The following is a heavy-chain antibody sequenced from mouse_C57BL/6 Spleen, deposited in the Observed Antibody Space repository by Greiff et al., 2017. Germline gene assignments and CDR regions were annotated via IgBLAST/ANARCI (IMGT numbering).Heavy chain of an antibody. CDR2: ISYDGSN. CDR3: ARESSNDAMDY. J-gene: IGHJ4*01. D-gene: IGHD1-1*01. Sequence: EVKVEESGPGLVKPSQSLSLTCSVSGYSITSGSYWNWIRQFPGNQLEWMGYISYDGSNTYNPSLTNRISITRDTSTKQLCLKLHSVTTEDTATYYGARESSNDAMDYWGQGTSVTVAS. CDR1: GYSITSGSY. V-gene: IGHV3-6*01.